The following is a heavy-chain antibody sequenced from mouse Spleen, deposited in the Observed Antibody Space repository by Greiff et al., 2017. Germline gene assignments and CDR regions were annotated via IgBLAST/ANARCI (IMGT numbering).Heavy chain of an antibody. V-gene: IGHV3-1*01. J-gene: IGHJ1*01. CDR2: ISYSGST. CDR1: GYSITSGYD. Sequence: DVKLQESGPGMVKPSQSLSLTCTVTGYSITSGYDWHWIRHFPGNKLEWMGYISYSGSTNYNPSLKSRISITHDTSKNHFFLKLNSVTTEDTATYYCARGGDYYGKSHWYFDVWGAGTTVTVSS. D-gene: IGHD2-1*01. CDR3: ARGGDYYGKSHWYFDV.